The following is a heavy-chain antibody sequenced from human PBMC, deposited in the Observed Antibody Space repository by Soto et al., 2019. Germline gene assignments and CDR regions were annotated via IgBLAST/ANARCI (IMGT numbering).Heavy chain of an antibody. J-gene: IGHJ6*03. CDR2: ISSSGSTI. CDR3: ARARSSYYYYMDV. V-gene: IGHV3-11*01. CDR1: GFTFSDYY. Sequence: PGGSLRLSCAASGFTFSDYYMSWIRQAPGKGLEWVSYISSSGSTIYYADSVKGRFTISRDSAKNSLYLQMNSLRAEDTAVYYCARARSSYYYYMDVWGKGTTVTVSS.